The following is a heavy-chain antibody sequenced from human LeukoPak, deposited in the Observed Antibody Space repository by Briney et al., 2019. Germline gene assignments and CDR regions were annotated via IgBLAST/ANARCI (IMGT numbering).Heavy chain of an antibody. Sequence: GGSLRLSCAASGFTFSSYGMSWVRQAPGKGLEWVSAISDSGTSTYYADSVKGRFTISRDNSKNTLYLQVNSLRAEDTAVYYCAKDRLTLDAFDIWGQGTMVTVSS. CDR1: GFTFSSYG. D-gene: IGHD4-23*01. V-gene: IGHV3-23*01. CDR3: AKDRLTLDAFDI. J-gene: IGHJ3*02. CDR2: ISDSGTST.